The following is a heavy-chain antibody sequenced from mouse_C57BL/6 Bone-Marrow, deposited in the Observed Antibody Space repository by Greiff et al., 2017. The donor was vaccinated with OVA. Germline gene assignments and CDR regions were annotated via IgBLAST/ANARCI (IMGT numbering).Heavy chain of an antibody. CDR2: IDPSDSET. Sequence: QVQLKQPGAELVRPGSSVKLSCKASGYTFTSYWMHWVKQRPIQGLEWIGNIDPSDSETHYNQKFKDKATLTVDKSSSTAYMQLSSLTSEDSAVYYCARSALFYWYFDVWGTGTTVTVSS. V-gene: IGHV1-52*01. J-gene: IGHJ1*03. CDR3: ARSALFYWYFDV. D-gene: IGHD3-1*01. CDR1: GYTFTSYW.